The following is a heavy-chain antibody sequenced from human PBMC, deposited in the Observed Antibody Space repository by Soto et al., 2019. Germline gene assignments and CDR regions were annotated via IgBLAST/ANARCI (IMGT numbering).Heavy chain of an antibody. CDR1: GYTFTSYG. Sequence: QVQLVQSGAEVKKPGASVKVSCKASGYTFTSYGISWVRQAPGQGLEWMGWISAYNGNTNYAQKLQGRVTMTTDTSTSTAYMELRSLRSDDTAVYYCASNGARESPDSNPIYYGMDVWGQGTTVTVSS. CDR2: ISAYNGNT. D-gene: IGHD4-4*01. V-gene: IGHV1-18*01. J-gene: IGHJ6*02. CDR3: ASNGARESPDSNPIYYGMDV.